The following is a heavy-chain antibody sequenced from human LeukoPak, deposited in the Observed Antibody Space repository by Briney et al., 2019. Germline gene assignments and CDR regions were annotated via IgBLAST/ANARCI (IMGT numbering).Heavy chain of an antibody. CDR1: GFTLSSYG. J-gene: IGHJ4*02. CDR3: AREAFYKSGWYSLFGH. V-gene: IGHV3-23*01. Sequence: GGSLRLSCAASGFTLSSYGMGWVRQAPGKGLEWVSVISGSGGSIYYADSVKGRSTISRDNSKNTLYLQMNSLRVEDTAVYYCAREAFYKSGWYSLFGHWGQGTLVTVSS. D-gene: IGHD6-19*01. CDR2: ISGSGGSI.